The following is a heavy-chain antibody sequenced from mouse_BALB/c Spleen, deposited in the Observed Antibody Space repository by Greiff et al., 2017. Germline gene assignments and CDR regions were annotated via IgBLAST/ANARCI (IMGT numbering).Heavy chain of an antibody. D-gene: IGHD1-2*01. CDR2: INPYNDGT. J-gene: IGHJ3*01. V-gene: IGHV1-14*01. CDR1: GYTFTSYV. Sequence: EVKLMESGPELVKPGASVKMSCKASGYTFTSYVMHWVKQKPGQGLEWIGYINPYNDGTKYNEKFKGKATLTSDKSSSTAYMELSSLTSEDSAVYYCARGGLRLPSRGFAYWGQGTLVTVSA. CDR3: ARGGLRLPSRGFAY.